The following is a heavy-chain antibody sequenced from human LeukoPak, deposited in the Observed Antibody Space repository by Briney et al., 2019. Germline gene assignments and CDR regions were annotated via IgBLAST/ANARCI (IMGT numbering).Heavy chain of an antibody. Sequence: PGGSLRLSCAASGFTFSNYNMNWVRQAPGKGLEWVSSISSSSGYIYYADSMKGRFTISRDNAKNSLYLQMNSPRAEDTAVYYCARDPYDLGCADYWGQGTLVTVSS. D-gene: IGHD3-3*01. CDR2: ISSSSGYI. CDR3: ARDPYDLGCADY. CDR1: GFTFSNYN. V-gene: IGHV3-21*01. J-gene: IGHJ4*02.